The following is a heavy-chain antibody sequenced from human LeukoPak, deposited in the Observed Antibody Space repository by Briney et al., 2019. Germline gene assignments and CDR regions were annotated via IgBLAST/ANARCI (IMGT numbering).Heavy chain of an antibody. V-gene: IGHV3-30*02. J-gene: IGHJ4*02. CDR3: AKVRTGHYFDY. Sequence: GGSLRLSCAASGFAFSSFSMHWVRQAPGKGPEHLAFIIPDGSDKYHADSVKGRFTISRDNSRNTLYLQMNSLRAEDTAVYYCAKVRTGHYFDYWGQGTLVTVSS. CDR2: IIPDGSDK. D-gene: IGHD3/OR15-3a*01. CDR1: GFAFSSFS.